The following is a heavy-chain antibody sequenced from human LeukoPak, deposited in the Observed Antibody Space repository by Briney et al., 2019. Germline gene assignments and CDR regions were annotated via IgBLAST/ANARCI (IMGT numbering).Heavy chain of an antibody. J-gene: IGHJ4*02. CDR1: GFTFGDYA. V-gene: IGHV3-23*01. Sequence: GGSLRLSCTASGFTFGDYAMSWVRQAPGKGLEWVSAISGSGGSTYYADSVKGRFTISRDNSKNTLYLQMNSLRAEDTAVYYCATPGRGSSSYYFDYWGQGTLVTVSS. CDR2: ISGSGGST. D-gene: IGHD6-6*01. CDR3: ATPGRGSSSYYFDY.